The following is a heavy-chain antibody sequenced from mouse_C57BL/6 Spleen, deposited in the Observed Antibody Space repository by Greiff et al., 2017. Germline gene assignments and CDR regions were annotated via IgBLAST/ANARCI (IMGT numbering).Heavy chain of an antibody. Sequence: QVQLQQSGTELVKPGASVKLSCKASGYTFTSYWMHWVKQRPGQGLEWIGNINPSNGGTNYNEKFKSKATLTVDKSSSTAYMQLSSLTSEDSAVYYCASEDTTVVAHFDYWGQGTTLTVSS. CDR1: GYTFTSYW. D-gene: IGHD1-1*01. J-gene: IGHJ2*01. V-gene: IGHV1-53*01. CDR3: ASEDTTVVAHFDY. CDR2: INPSNGGT.